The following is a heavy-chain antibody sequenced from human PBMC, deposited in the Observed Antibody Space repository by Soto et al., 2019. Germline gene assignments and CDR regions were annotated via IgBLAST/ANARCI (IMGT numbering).Heavy chain of an antibody. Sequence: EVQLVESGGGVVQPGGSLRLSCAGSGLTFSNFWIHWVRQGPGKGLAWVARISRDGSSTNYADSVKGRFTISRDFAKNTLYLQMNSLSAEDTAVYYCARESSGYSSSFDYWGQGTLVTVSS. CDR1: GLTFSNFW. V-gene: IGHV3-74*01. J-gene: IGHJ4*02. D-gene: IGHD5-12*01. CDR3: ARESSGYSSSFDY. CDR2: ISRDGSST.